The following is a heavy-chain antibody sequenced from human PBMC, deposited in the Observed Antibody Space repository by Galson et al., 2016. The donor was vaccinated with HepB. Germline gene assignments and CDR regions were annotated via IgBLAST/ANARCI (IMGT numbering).Heavy chain of an antibody. Sequence: SLRLYCAASGFNFSDYYMTWIRQAPGKGLEWVSYISSSSTYTNYADSVKGRFTVSRDNAKNSLYLQMNSLRDEDMAVYYCATRGATVTSFDHWGQGTLVTVSS. CDR3: ATRGATVTSFDH. J-gene: IGHJ4*02. D-gene: IGHD4-17*01. CDR1: GFNFSDYY. V-gene: IGHV3-11*03. CDR2: ISSSSTYT.